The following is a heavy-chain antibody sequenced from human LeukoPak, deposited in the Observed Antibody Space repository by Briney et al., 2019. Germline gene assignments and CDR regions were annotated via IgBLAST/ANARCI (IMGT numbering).Heavy chain of an antibody. V-gene: IGHV1-2*02. CDR2: INPNSGGT. CDR1: GYTFNSNG. Sequence: ASVKVSCKASGYTFNSNGISWVRQAPGQGLEWMGWINPNSGGTNYAQKFQGRVTMTRDTSISTAYMELSRLRSDDTAVYYCARRLSEPPSSSLWIYYFDYWGQGTLVTVSS. J-gene: IGHJ4*02. CDR3: ARRLSEPPSSSLWIYYFDY. D-gene: IGHD2-2*01.